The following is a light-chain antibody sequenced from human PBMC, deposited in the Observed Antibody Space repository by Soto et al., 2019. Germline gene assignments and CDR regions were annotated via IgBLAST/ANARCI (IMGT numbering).Light chain of an antibody. CDR2: AAS. CDR1: ENIARH. J-gene: IGKJ5*01. Sequence: DIQMTQSPSSLSASVGDRITITCRASENIARHLNWYQQKPGKAPNLLIYAASNLQNGVPLRFRGGGSGTDFTLTISTLQPEDFANYYCQQGYSTLSITFGQGTRLEIK. V-gene: IGKV1-39*01. CDR3: QQGYSTLSIT.